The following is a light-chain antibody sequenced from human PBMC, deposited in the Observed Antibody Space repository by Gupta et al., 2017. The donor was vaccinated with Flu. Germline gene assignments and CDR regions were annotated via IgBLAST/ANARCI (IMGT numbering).Light chain of an antibody. Sequence: GDRINLTCRASESVSTYLNWYQHTPGKAPKLLIYVASNLQSGVPSRFSGSGSGTEFTLTISSLQPEDFATYYCRQSDSTPLTFGQGTKVEIK. CDR3: RQSDSTPLT. J-gene: IGKJ1*01. CDR1: ESVSTY. CDR2: VAS. V-gene: IGKV1-39*01.